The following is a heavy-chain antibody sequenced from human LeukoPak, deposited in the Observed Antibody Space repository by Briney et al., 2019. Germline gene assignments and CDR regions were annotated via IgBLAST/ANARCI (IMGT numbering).Heavy chain of an antibody. CDR3: ARIGWELPEYFFDY. J-gene: IGHJ4*02. CDR1: GFTFNRCW. D-gene: IGHD1-26*01. CDR2: INQDGSEK. V-gene: IGHV3-7*03. Sequence: PGGSLRLSCVASGFTFNRCWMSWVRQAPGKGLEWVADINQDGSEKYYVDSVKGRFTISRDNSKNTLYLQMNSLRAEDTAVYYCARIGWELPEYFFDYWGQGTLVTVSS.